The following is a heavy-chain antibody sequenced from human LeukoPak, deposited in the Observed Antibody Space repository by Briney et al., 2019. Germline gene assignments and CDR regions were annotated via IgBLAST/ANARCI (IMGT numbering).Heavy chain of an antibody. D-gene: IGHD3-10*01. J-gene: IGHJ3*02. CDR2: INWNGGST. Sequence: GGSLRLSCAASGFTFDDYGMSWARQAPGRGLEWVSGINWNGGSTGYADSVEGRFTISRDNAKNSLYLQMNSLRAEDTALYYCARSAYWFGESVGAFDIWGQGTMVTVSS. CDR1: GFTFDDYG. V-gene: IGHV3-20*04. CDR3: ARSAYWFGESVGAFDI.